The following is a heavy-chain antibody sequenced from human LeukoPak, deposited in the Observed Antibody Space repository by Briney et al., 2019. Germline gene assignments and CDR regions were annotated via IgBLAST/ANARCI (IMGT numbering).Heavy chain of an antibody. CDR2: INPNSGGT. CDR3: ARAAAGTMGAFDI. Sequence: ASVKVSXKASGYTFTGYYMHWVRQAPGQGLEWMGRINPNSGGTNYAQKFQGRVTMTRDTSISTAYMELSRLRSDDTAVYYCARAAAGTMGAFDIWGQGTMVTVSS. J-gene: IGHJ3*02. V-gene: IGHV1-2*06. D-gene: IGHD6-13*01. CDR1: GYTFTGYY.